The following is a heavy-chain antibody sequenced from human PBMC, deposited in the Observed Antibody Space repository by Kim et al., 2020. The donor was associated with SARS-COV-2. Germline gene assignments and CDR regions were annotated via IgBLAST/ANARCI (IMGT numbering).Heavy chain of an antibody. CDR2: ISYDGSNK. CDR1: GFTFSSYG. V-gene: IGHV3-30*18. J-gene: IGHJ6*02. CDR3: AKGQGYYYYGMYV. Sequence: GGSLRLSCAASGFTFSSYGMHWVRQAPGKGLEWVAVISYDGSNKYYADSVKGRFTISRDNSKNTLYLQMNSLRAEDTAVYYCAKGQGYYYYGMYVWGQGT.